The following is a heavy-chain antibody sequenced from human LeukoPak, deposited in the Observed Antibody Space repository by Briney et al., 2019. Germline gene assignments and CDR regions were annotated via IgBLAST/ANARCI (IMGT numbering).Heavy chain of an antibody. CDR2: INPNSGGT. CDR3: ARVSSITGTTGYYYYMDV. D-gene: IGHD1-7*01. J-gene: IGHJ6*03. Sequence: ASVKVSCKASGYTFTGYYMHWVRQAPGQGLEWMGWINPNSGGTNYAQKFQGRVTMTRDTSISTAYMELSRLRSDDTAVYYCARVSSITGTTGYYYYMDVCSKGTTVTVSS. CDR1: GYTFTGYY. V-gene: IGHV1-2*02.